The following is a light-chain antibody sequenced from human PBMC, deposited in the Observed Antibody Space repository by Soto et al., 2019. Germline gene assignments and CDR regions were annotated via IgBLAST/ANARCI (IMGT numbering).Light chain of an antibody. CDR3: GTWDSSLSAV. V-gene: IGLV1-51*01. CDR2: DNN. CDR1: SSNIESDY. Sequence: QSVLTQPPSVSATPGQKVTISCSGSSSNIESDYVSWYQQVPRAAPKLLIYDNNKRPSGIPDRFSGSKSDTSATLGITGVQAGDEADYYCGTWDSSLSAVFGGGTKLTVL. J-gene: IGLJ2*01.